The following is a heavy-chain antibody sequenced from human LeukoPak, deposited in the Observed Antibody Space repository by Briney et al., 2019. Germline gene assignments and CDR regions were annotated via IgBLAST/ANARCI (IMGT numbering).Heavy chain of an antibody. CDR2: ISSSSDYI. J-gene: IGHJ6*02. V-gene: IGHV3-21*01. CDR1: GFTFSDYS. CDR3: ARSRSVSNYKGMDV. D-gene: IGHD5/OR15-5a*01. Sequence: GGSLRLSCPASGFTFSDYSMSWVRRAPGKGLEWVSSISSSSDYIYYADSVKGRFTISRDNARNSLYLQMNSLRAEDTAVYYCARSRSVSNYKGMDVWGQGTTVTVSS.